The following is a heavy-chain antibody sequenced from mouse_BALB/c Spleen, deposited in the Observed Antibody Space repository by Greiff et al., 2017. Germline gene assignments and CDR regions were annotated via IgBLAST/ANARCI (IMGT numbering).Heavy chain of an antibody. D-gene: IGHD2-10*02. Sequence: VQLQQSGAELVKPGASVKLSCTASGFNIKDTYMHWVKQRPEQGLEWIGRIDPANGNTKYDPKFQGKATITADTSSNTAYLQLSSLTSEDTAVYYCARLKYGNPWFAYWGQGTLVTVSA. V-gene: IGHV14-3*02. CDR1: GFNIKDTY. J-gene: IGHJ3*01. CDR3: ARLKYGNPWFAY. CDR2: IDPANGNT.